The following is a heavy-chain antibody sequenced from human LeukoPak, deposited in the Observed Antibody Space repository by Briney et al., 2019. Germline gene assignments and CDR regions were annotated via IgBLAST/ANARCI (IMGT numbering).Heavy chain of an antibody. CDR1: GFTFSSYE. V-gene: IGHV3-48*03. J-gene: IGHJ4*02. CDR2: ISSSSSTI. CDR3: ARDLYRIVVVPHYFDY. D-gene: IGHD3-22*01. Sequence: QPGGSLRLSCAASGFTFSSYEMNWVRQAPGKGLEWVSYISSSSSTIYYADSVKGRFTISRDNAKNSLYLQMNGLRAEDTAVYYCARDLYRIVVVPHYFDYWGQGTLVTVSS.